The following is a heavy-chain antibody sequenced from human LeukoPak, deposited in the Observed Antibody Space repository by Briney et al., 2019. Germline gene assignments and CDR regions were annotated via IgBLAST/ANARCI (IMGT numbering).Heavy chain of an antibody. Sequence: SETLSLTCTVSGGSISSYYWSWIRQPAGKGLEWIGRIYTSGSTNYNPSLKSRVTMSVDTSKNQFSLKLSSVSAADTAVYYCASDAYDSSGLLRFLWFDPWGQGTLATVSS. V-gene: IGHV4-4*07. CDR3: ASDAYDSSGLLRFLWFDP. D-gene: IGHD3-22*01. J-gene: IGHJ5*02. CDR2: IYTSGST. CDR1: GGSISSYY.